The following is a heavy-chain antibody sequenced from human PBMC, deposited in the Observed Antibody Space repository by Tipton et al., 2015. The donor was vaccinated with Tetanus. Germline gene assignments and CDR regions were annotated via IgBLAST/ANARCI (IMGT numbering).Heavy chain of an antibody. V-gene: IGHV3-53*01. D-gene: IGHD1-1*01. CDR3: ASGTTGWPHFDS. J-gene: IGHJ4*02. CDR2: IYIGDTT. Sequence: SLRLSCVASGVTVSIDYMSWVRQAPGKGLEWVSVIYIGDTTYYADSVKGRFTITRDKSKRTMFLQMHSLRAEDTAVYYCASGTTGWPHFDSWGQGTLVAVSS. CDR1: GVTVSIDY.